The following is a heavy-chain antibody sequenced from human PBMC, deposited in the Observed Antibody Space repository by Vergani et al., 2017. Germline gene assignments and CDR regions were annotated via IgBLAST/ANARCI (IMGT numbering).Heavy chain of an antibody. Sequence: QVQLVQSGSELKKPGASVKVSCKASGYTFTSYAMNWVRHAPGQGLEWMGWINTNTGNPTYAQGFTGRFVFSLDTSVSTAYLQISSLKAEDTAVYYCARDTTMLWVHYYYGMDVWGQGTTVTVSS. CDR2: INTNTGNP. CDR1: GYTFTSYA. V-gene: IGHV7-4-1*02. D-gene: IGHD5-24*01. J-gene: IGHJ6*02. CDR3: ARDTTMLWVHYYYGMDV.